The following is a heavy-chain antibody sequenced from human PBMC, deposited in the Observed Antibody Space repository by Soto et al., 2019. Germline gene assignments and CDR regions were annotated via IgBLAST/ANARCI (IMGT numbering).Heavy chain of an antibody. V-gene: IGHV3-23*01. D-gene: IGHD2-15*01. Sequence: GGSLRLSCAASGFTFSSYAMSWVRQAPGKGLEWVSAISGSGGSTYYADSVKGRFTISRDNSKNTLYLQMNSLRAEDTAVYYCAKSPLRRWSHIDFDYWGQGTLVTVSS. CDR1: GFTFSSYA. CDR3: AKSPLRRWSHIDFDY. CDR2: ISGSGGST. J-gene: IGHJ4*02.